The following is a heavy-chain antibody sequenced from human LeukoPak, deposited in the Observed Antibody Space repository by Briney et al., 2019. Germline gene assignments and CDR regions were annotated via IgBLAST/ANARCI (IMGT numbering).Heavy chain of an antibody. CDR3: ARQYCGGDCHSPYFDY. CDR1: GFTFSNYW. D-gene: IGHD2-21*02. Sequence: GGSVRLSCAASGFTFSNYWMSWVRQAPGKGLEWVANIMQDGSEKYYVDSVKGRLTISSDNAKNSMYQQMNSLRAEDTAVYYCARQYCGGDCHSPYFDYWGQGTLVTVSS. V-gene: IGHV3-7*01. J-gene: IGHJ4*02. CDR2: IMQDGSEK.